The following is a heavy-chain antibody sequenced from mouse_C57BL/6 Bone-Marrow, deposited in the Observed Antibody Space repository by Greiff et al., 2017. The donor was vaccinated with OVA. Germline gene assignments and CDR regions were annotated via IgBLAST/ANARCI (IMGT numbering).Heavy chain of an antibody. J-gene: IGHJ4*01. CDR2: ISYDGSN. D-gene: IGHD2-10*01. CDR3: ASAYQGAMDY. V-gene: IGHV3-6*01. Sequence: ESGPGLVKPSQSLSLTCSVTGYSITSGYYWNWIRQFPGNKLEWMGYISYDGSNNYNPSLKNRISITRDTSKNQFFLKLNSVTTEDTATYYCASAYQGAMDYWGQGTSVTVSS. CDR1: GYSITSGYY.